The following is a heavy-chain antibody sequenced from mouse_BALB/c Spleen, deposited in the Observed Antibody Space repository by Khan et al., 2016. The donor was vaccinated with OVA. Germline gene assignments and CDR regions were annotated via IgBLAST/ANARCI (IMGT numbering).Heavy chain of an antibody. CDR3: ARIYGGDFDY. CDR1: GYSITSDYA. CDR2: ISYSGNT. V-gene: IGHV3-2*02. J-gene: IGHJ2*01. D-gene: IGHD1-1*01. Sequence: EVQLVESGPGLVKPSQSLSLTCTVTGYSITSDYAWSWIRQFPGNKLEWMGHISYSGNTKYNPSLKSRISITRDTSKNQFFLQLNSVTTEDTATYYCARIYGGDFDYWGQGTTLTVSS.